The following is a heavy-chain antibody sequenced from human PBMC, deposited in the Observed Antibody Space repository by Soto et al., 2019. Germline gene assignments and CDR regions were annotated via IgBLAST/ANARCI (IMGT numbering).Heavy chain of an antibody. Sequence: EVQLVESGGGLVQPGGSLRLSCAASGFTFSSYDMHWVRQATGKGLEWVSAIGTAGATYYPDSVKGRFTISRENAKGSLYLQMNSLRAEDAAVYYCARDRAPYGSGSYRDFDSWGQGTLVTVSS. CDR3: ARDRAPYGSGSYRDFDS. V-gene: IGHV3-13*01. CDR1: GFTFSSYD. D-gene: IGHD3-10*01. J-gene: IGHJ4*02. CDR2: IGTAGAT.